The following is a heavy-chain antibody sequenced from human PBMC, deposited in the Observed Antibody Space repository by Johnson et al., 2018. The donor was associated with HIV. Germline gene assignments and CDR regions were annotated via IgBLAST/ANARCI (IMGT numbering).Heavy chain of an antibody. V-gene: IGHV3-30*02. D-gene: IGHD6-13*01. CDR3: AAGGVPALDI. J-gene: IGHJ3*02. Sequence: QVQLVESGGGVVQRGGSLRLSCEASGFTFKTFGIHWVRQAPGKGLEWVSFIRHDGTSEYYADAVKGRFTVSRENAKNSLYLQMNSLRAGDTAVYYCAAGGVPALDIWGQGTMVTVSS. CDR1: GFTFKTFG. CDR2: IRHDGTSE.